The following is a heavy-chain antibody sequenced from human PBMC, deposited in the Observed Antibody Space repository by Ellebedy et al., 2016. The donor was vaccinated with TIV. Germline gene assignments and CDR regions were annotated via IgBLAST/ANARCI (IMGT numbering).Heavy chain of an antibody. CDR1: DYSISSGYF. CDR2: IHHSGTN. Sequence: MPSETLSLTCTVSDYSISSGYFWGWIRQPPGKGREWIGSIHHSGTNYYNPSLKSRLTISVDTSKNQFSLNLSSVTAIDTAVYYCARELAYYTNNGYYYLGGFDVWGRGTMVTASS. J-gene: IGHJ3*01. CDR3: ARELAYYTNNGYYYLGGFDV. V-gene: IGHV4-38-2*02. D-gene: IGHD3-22*01.